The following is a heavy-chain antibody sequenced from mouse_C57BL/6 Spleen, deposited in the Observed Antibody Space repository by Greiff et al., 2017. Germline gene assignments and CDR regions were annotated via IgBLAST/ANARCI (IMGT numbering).Heavy chain of an antibody. CDR1: GYAFSSSW. CDR2: IYPGDGDT. J-gene: IGHJ4*01. Sequence: VQLQQSGPELVKPGASVKISCKASGYAFSSSWMNWVKQRPGKGLEWIGRIYPGDGDTNYNGKFKGKATLTADKSSSTAYMQLSSLTSEDSAVYVWYYGNYVRAMDYWGQGTSVTVSS. CDR3: YYGNYVRAMDY. D-gene: IGHD2-1*01. V-gene: IGHV1-82*01.